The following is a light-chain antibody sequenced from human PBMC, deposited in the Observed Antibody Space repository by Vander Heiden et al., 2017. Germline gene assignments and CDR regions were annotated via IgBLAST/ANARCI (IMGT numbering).Light chain of an antibody. CDR3: QQGSNRPLT. CDR1: QSISSY. V-gene: IGKV3-11*01. CDR2: DAF. J-gene: IGKJ4*01. Sequence: EIVLTQSPATPASSAETSATPCSCASQSISSYLAWYQQKPGQAPRLLVYDAFNRPTGIPARFSASGSETDFTLTISSLEAEDVAVYYCQQGSNRPLTFGGGTMVEIK.